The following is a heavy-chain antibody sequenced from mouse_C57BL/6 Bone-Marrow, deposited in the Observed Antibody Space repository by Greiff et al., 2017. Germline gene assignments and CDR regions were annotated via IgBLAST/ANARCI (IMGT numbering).Heavy chain of an antibody. V-gene: IGHV1-72*01. CDR1: GYTFTSYW. CDR3: ARSLAY. J-gene: IGHJ3*01. CDR2: IVPKGGGT. Sequence: QVQLQQPGAELVKPGASVKLSCKASGYTFTSYWMHWVKQRPGRGLEWIGRIVPKGGGTNYNEKFKSKATLTVDTPSSSAYMQIRSLTSEDSAVYYCARSLAYWGQGTLVTVSA.